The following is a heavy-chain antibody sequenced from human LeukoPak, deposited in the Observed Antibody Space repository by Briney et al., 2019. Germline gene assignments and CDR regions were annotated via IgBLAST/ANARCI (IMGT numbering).Heavy chain of an antibody. J-gene: IGHJ6*03. CDR1: GFTFSSYS. CDR3: ARRRGYYGSGSRYYYYMDV. V-gene: IGHV4-34*01. D-gene: IGHD3-10*01. Sequence: GSLRLSCAASGFTFSSYSMNWVRQPPGKGLEWIGEINHSGSTNYNPSLKSRVTISVDTSKNQFSLKLSSVTAADTAVYYCARRRGYYGSGSRYYYYMDVWGKGTTVTISS. CDR2: INHSGST.